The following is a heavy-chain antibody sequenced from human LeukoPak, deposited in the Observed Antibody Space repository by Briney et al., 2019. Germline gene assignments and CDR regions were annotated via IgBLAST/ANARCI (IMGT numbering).Heavy chain of an antibody. Sequence: ASVKVSCKASGYTFTSYDINWVRQATGQGLEWMGWMNPNSGSTGYAQKFQGRVTMTRSTSISTAYMELSSLRSEDTAVYFCARATGNSDHSPREPIHWYFDLWGRGTLVTVSS. CDR1: GYTFTSYD. CDR2: MNPNSGST. CDR3: ARATGNSDHSPREPIHWYFDL. J-gene: IGHJ2*01. D-gene: IGHD4-23*01. V-gene: IGHV1-8*01.